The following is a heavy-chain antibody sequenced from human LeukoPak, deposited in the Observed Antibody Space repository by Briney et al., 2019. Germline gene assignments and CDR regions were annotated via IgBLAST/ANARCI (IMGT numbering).Heavy chain of an antibody. CDR3: ARLNRPGWFDP. CDR2: IFYTGNT. CDR1: GGSVSSSNYY. D-gene: IGHD1-14*01. J-gene: IGHJ5*02. Sequence: SETLSLTCTVSGGSVSSSNYYWAWIRQPPGKGLEWIANIFYTGNTYYYPSLKSRVTISVDTSKNQFSLRLTSVTATDTAVYYCARLNRPGWFDPWGQGTLVTVSS. V-gene: IGHV4-39*01.